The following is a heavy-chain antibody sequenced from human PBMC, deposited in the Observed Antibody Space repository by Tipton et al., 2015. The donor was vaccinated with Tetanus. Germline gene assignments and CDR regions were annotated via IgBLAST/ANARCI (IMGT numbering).Heavy chain of an antibody. D-gene: IGHD3-10*01. CDR1: GFTFSGSA. Sequence: SLRLSCAASGFTFSGSAMHWVRQASGKGLEWVGRVRTTTNSYATESGASVKGRFTISRDDSKNTAYLQMNSLKIEDTAVYYCAKEFQRARIRFFDSWGQGSQVTASS. CDR3: AKEFQRARIRFFDS. CDR2: VRTTTNSYAT. V-gene: IGHV3-73*01. J-gene: IGHJ4*02.